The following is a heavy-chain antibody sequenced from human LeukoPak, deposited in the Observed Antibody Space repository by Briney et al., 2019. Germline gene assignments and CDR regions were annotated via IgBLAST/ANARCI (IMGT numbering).Heavy chain of an antibody. J-gene: IGHJ4*02. Sequence: GGSLRLSCVPSGFSFSNYAMSWVRQAPGKGLEWVSSISGSGGSTHYVDSVKGRFTISRDKTKNTLYLQMNSLRAEDTAVYYCAKSSYYDASGYYREYYFDSWGQGTLVTVSS. CDR3: AKSSYYDASGYYREYYFDS. V-gene: IGHV3-23*01. CDR1: GFSFSNYA. D-gene: IGHD3-22*01. CDR2: ISGSGGST.